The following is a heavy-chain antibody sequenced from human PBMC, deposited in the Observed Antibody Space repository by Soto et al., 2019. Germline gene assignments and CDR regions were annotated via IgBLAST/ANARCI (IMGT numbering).Heavy chain of an antibody. J-gene: IGHJ4*02. D-gene: IGHD1-1*01. Sequence: GGSLRLSCAASGFTFSEYAMSWVRQAPGKTLEPVSGITSGDGETYYTDSVKGRFTISRDNSKNTLYLQVNNLRIEDAAVYYCARAGSGDRYHFDSWGQGTQVTVSS. V-gene: IGHV3-23*01. CDR3: ARAGSGDRYHFDS. CDR1: GFTFSEYA. CDR2: ITSGDGET.